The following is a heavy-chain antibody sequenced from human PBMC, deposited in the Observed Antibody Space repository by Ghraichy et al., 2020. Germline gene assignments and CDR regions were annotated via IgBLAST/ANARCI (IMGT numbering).Heavy chain of an antibody. CDR1: GGSISSYY. D-gene: IGHD6-13*01. V-gene: IGHV4-59*01. Sequence: SETLSLTCTVSGGSISSYYWSWIRQPPGKGLEWIGYIYYSGSTNYNPSLKSRVTISVDTSKNQFSLKLSSVTAADTAVYYGARDRIAAAGRSGGWFDPWGQGTLVTVSS. J-gene: IGHJ5*02. CDR3: ARDRIAAAGRSGGWFDP. CDR2: IYYSGST.